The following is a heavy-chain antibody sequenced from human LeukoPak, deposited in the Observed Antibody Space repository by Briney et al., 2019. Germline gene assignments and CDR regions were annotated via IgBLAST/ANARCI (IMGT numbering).Heavy chain of an antibody. J-gene: IGHJ5*02. V-gene: IGHV4-4*07. CDR3: ARGRRCTTTTCYLLSADWFDP. Sequence: SETLSLTCSVSGASISSYYWNWIRQPAGKGLEWIGRIYTSGSTNYNPSLESRVTMSVDTSKNQFSLKLSSVTATDTAVYYCARGRRCTTTTCYLLSADWFDPWGQGTLVTVSS. CDR1: GASISSYY. D-gene: IGHD2-21*01. CDR2: IYTSGST.